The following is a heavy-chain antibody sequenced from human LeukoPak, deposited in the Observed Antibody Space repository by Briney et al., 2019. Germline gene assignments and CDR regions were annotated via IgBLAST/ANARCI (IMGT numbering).Heavy chain of an antibody. Sequence: GGSLRLSCETSGFSLWRHGMHWVRRAPGKGLEWVAVTWYGGSNYADSVKGRFTVSRDLFGNTVYLEMNNVRVDDTALYYCAREQATSGHAGALDVWGQGTVVTVSS. J-gene: IGHJ3*01. CDR2: TWYGGSN. CDR1: GFSLWRHG. CDR3: AREQATSGHAGALDV. V-gene: IGHV3-33*01. D-gene: IGHD5-12*01.